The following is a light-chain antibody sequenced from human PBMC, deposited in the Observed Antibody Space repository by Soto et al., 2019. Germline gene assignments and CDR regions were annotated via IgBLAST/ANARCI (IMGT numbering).Light chain of an antibody. J-gene: IGKJ2*01. Sequence: ESMFTQFPGTLSLSPGERATLSCRASQSVSSRNLAWYQQKPGQAPRLLIYGASIRATGIPDRFSGSGSGTDFTLTIRRLEPEDFAVYYCQQFGGSPPAFTFGQGTKLEI. V-gene: IGKV3-20*01. CDR2: GAS. CDR3: QQFGGSPPAFT. CDR1: QSVSSRN.